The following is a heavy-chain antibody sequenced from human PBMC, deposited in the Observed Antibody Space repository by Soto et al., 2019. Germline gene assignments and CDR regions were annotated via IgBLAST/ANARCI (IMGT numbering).Heavy chain of an antibody. CDR2: ISGSGGST. CDR3: AKDLPRGRGGKCYYYYSMDV. Sequence: VQLLESGGGLVQPGGSLRLSCAASGFTFSSYAMSWVRQAPGKGLEWVSAISGSGGSTYHADSVKGRLTISRDNSKNTLYLQVNSLRAEDTAVYYCAKDLPRGRGGKCYYYYSMDVWGQGTTVTVSS. CDR1: GFTFSSYA. D-gene: IGHD1-26*01. V-gene: IGHV3-23*01. J-gene: IGHJ6*02.